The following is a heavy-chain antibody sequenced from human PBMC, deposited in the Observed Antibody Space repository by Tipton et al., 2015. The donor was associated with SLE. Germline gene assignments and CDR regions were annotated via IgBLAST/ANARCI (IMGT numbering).Heavy chain of an antibody. CDR1: GGSSNTYY. CDR2: MFSSGDT. Sequence: LRLSCDVYGGSSNTYYWAWIRQPPGKGLEWIGRMFSSGDTNYNPSLKSRLTMSVDTSKNQFSLTVNSVTAADTAVYYCARENVAADGALDVWGQGTMVTVSS. D-gene: IGHD6-13*01. V-gene: IGHV4-4*07. J-gene: IGHJ3*01. CDR3: ARENVAADGALDV.